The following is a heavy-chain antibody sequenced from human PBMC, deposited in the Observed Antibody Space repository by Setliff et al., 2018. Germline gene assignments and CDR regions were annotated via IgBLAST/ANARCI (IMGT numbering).Heavy chain of an antibody. J-gene: IGHJ3*01. Sequence: PSETLSLTCTVSGDSISSGDYFWSWICQPPGKGLEWIAYIYHSGSAYYNPSLKSRVTMSVDTSKNQFSLHLTSATAADTAVYYCAREVGTSTSSDAFDVWGQGMMVTVSS. CDR3: AREVGTSTSSDAFDV. V-gene: IGHV4-30-4*08. D-gene: IGHD1-26*01. CDR2: IYHSGSA. CDR1: GDSISSGDYF.